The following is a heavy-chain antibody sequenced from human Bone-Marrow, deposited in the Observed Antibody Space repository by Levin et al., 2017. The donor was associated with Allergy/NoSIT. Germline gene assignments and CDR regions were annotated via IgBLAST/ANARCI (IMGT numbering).Heavy chain of an antibody. Sequence: PGESLKISCAGSGFTFNTFALNWVRQAPGKGLEWVAIIWYDGGESYYADSVKGRFTTSRDNSKNTLYLQMNNLSVEDTAVYYCVRGSSPMVLGFIPFDNWGQGNMVTVSS. D-gene: IGHD3-10*01. V-gene: IGHV3-33*01. J-gene: IGHJ4*02. CDR2: IWYDGGES. CDR3: VRGSSPMVLGFIPFDN. CDR1: GFTFNTFA.